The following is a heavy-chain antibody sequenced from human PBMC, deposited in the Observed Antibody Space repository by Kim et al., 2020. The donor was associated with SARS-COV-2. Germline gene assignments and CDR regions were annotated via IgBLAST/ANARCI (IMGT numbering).Heavy chain of an antibody. V-gene: IGHV4-30-4*01. CDR2: IYYSGST. J-gene: IGHJ4*02. CDR3: ARDRYSGYDWGYYFDY. Sequence: SETLSLTCTVSGGSISSGDYYWSWIRQPPGKGLEWIGYIYYSGSTYYNPSLKSRVTISVDTSKNQFSLKLSSVTAADTAVYYCARDRYSGYDWGYYFDYWGQGTLVTVSS. CDR1: GGSISSGDYY. D-gene: IGHD5-12*01.